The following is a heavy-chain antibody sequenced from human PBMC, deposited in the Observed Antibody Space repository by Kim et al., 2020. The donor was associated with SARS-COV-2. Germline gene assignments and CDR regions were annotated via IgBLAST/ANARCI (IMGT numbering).Heavy chain of an antibody. CDR3: AKAPKGYSRGLGLYYYGMDV. V-gene: IGHV3-23*01. J-gene: IGHJ6*02. D-gene: IGHD6-13*01. Sequence: GGSLRLSCAASGFTFSSYAMSWVRQAPGKGLEWVSAISGSGGSTYYADSVKGRFTISRDNSKNTLYLQMNSLRAEDTAVYYCAKAPKGYSRGLGLYYYGMDVWGQGTTVPVSS. CDR1: GFTFSSYA. CDR2: ISGSGGST.